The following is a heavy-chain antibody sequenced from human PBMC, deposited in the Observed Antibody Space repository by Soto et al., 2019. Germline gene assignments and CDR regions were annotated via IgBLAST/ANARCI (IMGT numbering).Heavy chain of an antibody. D-gene: IGHD6-19*01. Sequence: QVQLVQSGAEVKKPGSSVKVSCKASGGTFSSYAISWVRQAPGQGLEWMGGIIPIFGTANYAQKFQGRVTITADESTSTAYMALSRLRSEDTAVDYCARRGSCWYKYNWFEHWGQGTLVTVSS. CDR3: ARRGSCWYKYNWFEH. CDR2: IIPIFGTA. CDR1: GGTFSSYA. J-gene: IGHJ5*02. V-gene: IGHV1-69*01.